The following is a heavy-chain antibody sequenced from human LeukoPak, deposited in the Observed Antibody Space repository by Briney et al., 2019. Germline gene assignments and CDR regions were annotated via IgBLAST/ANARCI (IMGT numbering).Heavy chain of an antibody. D-gene: IGHD4-11*01. CDR1: GFTFSSYS. Sequence: GGSLRLSCAASGFTFSSYSMNWVRQAPGKGVEWVSSISSSSSYIYYADSVKGRFTISRDNAKNSLYLQMNSLRAEDTAVYYCAKYITVTTNSYYYYMDVWGKGTTVTVSS. CDR2: ISSSSSYI. V-gene: IGHV3-21*04. J-gene: IGHJ6*03. CDR3: AKYITVTTNSYYYYMDV.